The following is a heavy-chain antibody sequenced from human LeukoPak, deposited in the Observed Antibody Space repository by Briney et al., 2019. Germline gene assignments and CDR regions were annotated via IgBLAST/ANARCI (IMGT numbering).Heavy chain of an antibody. D-gene: IGHD4-11*01. CDR2: ITNNGDTT. CDR1: GFTFAGYA. Sequence: PGGSLRLSCAASGFTFAGYAMRWVRQAPGKGLEWVSSITNNGDTTYYADSVKGRFTISRDNSKNTLYLQMNSLRAEDTALYYCADSNYWYPVDYWGQGTLVTVSS. CDR3: ADSNYWYPVDY. J-gene: IGHJ4*02. V-gene: IGHV3-23*01.